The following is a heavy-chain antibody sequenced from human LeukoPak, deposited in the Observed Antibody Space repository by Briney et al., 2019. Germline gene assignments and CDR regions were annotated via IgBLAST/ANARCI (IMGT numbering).Heavy chain of an antibody. CDR2: MNPNSGNT. J-gene: IGHJ4*02. V-gene: IGHV1-8*03. D-gene: IGHD2-2*01. Sequence: ASVEVSCKASGYTFTSYDINWVRQATGQGLEWMGWMNPNSGNTGYAQKFQGRVTITRNTSISTAYMELSSLRSEDTAVYYCARGLGRYCSSTSCHGGGDYWGQGTLVTVSS. CDR1: GYTFTSYD. CDR3: ARGLGRYCSSTSCHGGGDY.